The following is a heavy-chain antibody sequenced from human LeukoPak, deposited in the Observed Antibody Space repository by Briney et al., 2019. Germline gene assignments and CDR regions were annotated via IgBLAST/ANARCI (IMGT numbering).Heavy chain of an antibody. Sequence: GASVKVSCKASGGTFSSYAISWVRQAPGQGLEWMGGIIPIFGTANYAQKFQGRVTITADESTSTAYMELSRLRSDDTAVYYCARAPTMVRGVSSHTDYWGQGTLVTVSS. V-gene: IGHV1-69*13. CDR1: GGTFSSYA. CDR2: IIPIFGTA. J-gene: IGHJ4*02. D-gene: IGHD3-10*01. CDR3: ARAPTMVRGVSSHTDY.